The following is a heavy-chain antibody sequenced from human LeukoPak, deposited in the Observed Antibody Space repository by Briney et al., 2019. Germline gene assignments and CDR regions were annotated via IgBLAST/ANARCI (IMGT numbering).Heavy chain of an antibody. V-gene: IGHV3-23*01. J-gene: IGHJ1*01. CDR1: GFTFSSYA. CDR3: AKENYGDSTGGRFQH. D-gene: IGHD4-17*01. Sequence: PGGSLRLSCAASGFTFSSYAMSWVRQAPGKGLEWVSAISGSGGSTYYADSVKGRFTISRDNSKNTLYLQMNSLRAEDTAVYYCAKENYGDSTGGRFQHWDQGTLVTVSS. CDR2: ISGSGGST.